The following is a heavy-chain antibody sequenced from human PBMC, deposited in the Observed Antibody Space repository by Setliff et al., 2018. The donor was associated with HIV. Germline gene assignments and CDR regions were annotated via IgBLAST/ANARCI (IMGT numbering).Heavy chain of an antibody. J-gene: IGHJ4*02. D-gene: IGHD3-10*01. CDR1: GDTFSSYA. Sequence: ASVKVSCKASGDTFSSYAISWVRQAPGQGLEWMGRINPRDGSTGYAQRFQGRVTMTRDTSRGTVYMELRSLRSEDTAVYCCARAPFTSGHYGADYWGQGTLVTVSS. CDR3: ARAPFTSGHYGADY. CDR2: INPRDGST. V-gene: IGHV1-46*01.